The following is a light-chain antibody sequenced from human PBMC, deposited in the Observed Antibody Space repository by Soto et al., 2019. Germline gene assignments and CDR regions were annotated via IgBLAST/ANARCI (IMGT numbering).Light chain of an antibody. J-gene: IGKJ4*01. CDR1: QSVSTN. V-gene: IGKV3-15*01. Sequence: EIVMTQSPATLSVSPGEGATLSCRASQSVSTNLAWYQQKPGQTTRLLIYAVSTRATGTPARFSGSGSGTEFTLTISSLQSEDFAIYYCQQYDDWPLTFGGGTKVEIK. CDR2: AVS. CDR3: QQYDDWPLT.